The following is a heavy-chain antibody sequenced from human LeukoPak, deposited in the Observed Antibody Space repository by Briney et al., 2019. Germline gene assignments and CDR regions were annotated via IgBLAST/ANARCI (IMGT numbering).Heavy chain of an antibody. CDR2: IYTSGST. V-gene: IGHV4-4*07. CDR3: ARGAYPTHFDS. CDR1: GGSISSYY. J-gene: IGHJ4*02. Sequence: SETLSLTCTVSGGSISSYYWSWIRQPAGKGLEWIGRIYTSGSTNYNPSLKSRVTIAVDTSKNQFSLKLISVTAADTAVYYCARGAYPTHFDSWGQGTLVTVSS.